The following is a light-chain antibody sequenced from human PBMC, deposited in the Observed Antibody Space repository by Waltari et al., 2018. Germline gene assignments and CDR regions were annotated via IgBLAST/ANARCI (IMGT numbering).Light chain of an antibody. J-gene: IGKJ4*01. V-gene: IGKV3-11*01. CDR3: QQRSNWPPLT. CDR1: QSASNF. Sequence: EVVLTQSPATLSLSPGERATLSCRASQSASNFLAWYQQKPGQAPRLLIYEASQRATGIPARFSGSGSGTDFTLTISSLEPEDFAVYYCQQRSNWPPLTFGGGTKVEIK. CDR2: EAS.